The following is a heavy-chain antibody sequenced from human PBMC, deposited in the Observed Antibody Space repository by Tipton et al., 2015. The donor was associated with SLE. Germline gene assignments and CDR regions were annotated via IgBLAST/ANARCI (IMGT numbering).Heavy chain of an antibody. CDR2: INHSGST. CDR1: GGSFSGYY. V-gene: IGHV4-34*01. D-gene: IGHD6-13*01. J-gene: IGHJ2*01. Sequence: TLSLTCAVYGGSFSGYYWIWVRQPPGKGLEWIGEINHSGSTNYNPSLKSRVTISVDTSKNQFSLKLSSVTAADTAVYYCAREPRGGIAAAALRYFDLWGRGTLVTVSS. CDR3: AREPRGGIAAAALRYFDL.